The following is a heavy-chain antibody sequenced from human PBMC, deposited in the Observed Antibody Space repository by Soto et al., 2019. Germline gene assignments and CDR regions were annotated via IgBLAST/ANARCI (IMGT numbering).Heavy chain of an antibody. Sequence: SVKVSCKASGGTFSSYAISWVRQAPGQGLEWMGGIIPIFGTANYAQKFQGRVTITADESTSTAYMEMSSLRSEDTAVYYCARARGGDDYYYYGMDVWGQGITVTVS. J-gene: IGHJ6*02. D-gene: IGHD2-21*01. CDR3: ARARGGDDYYYYGMDV. V-gene: IGHV1-69*13. CDR2: IIPIFGTA. CDR1: GGTFSSYA.